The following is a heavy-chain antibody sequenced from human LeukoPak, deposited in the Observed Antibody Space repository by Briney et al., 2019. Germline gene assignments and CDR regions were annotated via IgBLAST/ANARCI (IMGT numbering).Heavy chain of an antibody. D-gene: IGHD3-10*01. J-gene: IGHJ4*02. V-gene: IGHV3-48*02. Sequence: PGGSLRLSCAASGFTFSSYSMNWVRQAPGKGLEWVSYISSSSRSIYYADSVKGRFTISRDNANNSLSLQMNSLRDEDTAVYYWVLGSHFDYWGQGTLVTVSS. CDR2: ISSSSRSI. CDR1: GFTFSSYS. CDR3: VLGSHFDY.